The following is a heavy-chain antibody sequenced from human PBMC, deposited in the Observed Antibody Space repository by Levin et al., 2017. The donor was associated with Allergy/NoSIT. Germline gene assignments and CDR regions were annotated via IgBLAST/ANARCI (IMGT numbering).Heavy chain of an antibody. V-gene: IGHV3-74*01. CDR3: ARDLYSSGDY. J-gene: IGHJ4*02. CDR2: SNSDGSNT. Sequence: GGSLRLSCAASGFTFSSYWMHWVRQAPGKGLVWVSRSNSDGSNTGYADSVKGRFTISRDNAKNTLYLQMNSLRAEDTAVYYCARDLYSSGDYWGQGTLVTVSS. CDR1: GFTFSSYW. D-gene: IGHD3-22*01.